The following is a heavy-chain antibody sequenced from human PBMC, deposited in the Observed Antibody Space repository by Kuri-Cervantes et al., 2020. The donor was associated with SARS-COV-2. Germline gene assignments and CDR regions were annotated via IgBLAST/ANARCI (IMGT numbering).Heavy chain of an antibody. J-gene: IGHJ3*02. Sequence: GGSLRLSCAASGFTFSSYAMSWVRQAPGKGLEWVSAISGSGGSTYYADSVKGRFTISRDNSKNTLYLQMNSLRAGDTAVYYCAKCSGPTMIVVVMSAFDIWGQGTMVTVSS. D-gene: IGHD3-22*01. CDR1: GFTFSSYA. V-gene: IGHV3-23*01. CDR3: AKCSGPTMIVVVMSAFDI. CDR2: ISGSGGST.